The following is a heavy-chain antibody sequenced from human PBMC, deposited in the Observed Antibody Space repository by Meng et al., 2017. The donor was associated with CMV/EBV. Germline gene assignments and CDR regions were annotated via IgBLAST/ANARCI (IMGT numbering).Heavy chain of an antibody. V-gene: IGHV4-34*01. CDR1: GGSFSGYY. CDR3: ARGDPVLRFLEWLPRYYGMDV. Sequence: QTLSLTCAVYGGSFSGYYWSWIRQPPGKGLEWIGEINHSGSTNYNPSFKSRVTISVDTSKNQFSLKLSSVTAADTAVYYCARGDPVLRFLEWLPRYYGMDVWGQGTTVTVSS. D-gene: IGHD3-3*01. J-gene: IGHJ6*02. CDR2: INHSGST.